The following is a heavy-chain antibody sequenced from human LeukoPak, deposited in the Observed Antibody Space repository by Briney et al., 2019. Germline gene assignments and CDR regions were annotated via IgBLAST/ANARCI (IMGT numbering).Heavy chain of an antibody. CDR2: ISSSSSYI. Sequence: PGGSLRLSCAASGFTFSSYSMNWVRQAPGKGLEWVSSISSSSSYIYYAVSVKGRFTISRDNAKNSLYLQMNSLRAEDTAVYYCARDEGIAAAGTYYWGQGTLVTVSS. CDR3: ARDEGIAAAGTYY. J-gene: IGHJ4*02. V-gene: IGHV3-21*01. CDR1: GFTFSSYS. D-gene: IGHD6-13*01.